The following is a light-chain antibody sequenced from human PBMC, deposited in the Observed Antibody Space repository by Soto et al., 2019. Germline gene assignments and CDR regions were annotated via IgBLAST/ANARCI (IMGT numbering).Light chain of an antibody. CDR3: QQYNNWLGT. V-gene: IGKV3-15*01. Sequence: EIVMTQSPATLSVPPGERATLSCRASQSVSSNLAWYQQKPGQAPGLLIYGASTRATGIPARFSGSGSGTEFTLTISSLQSEDFAVYYCQQYNNWLGTFGQGTKV. CDR2: GAS. J-gene: IGKJ1*01. CDR1: QSVSSN.